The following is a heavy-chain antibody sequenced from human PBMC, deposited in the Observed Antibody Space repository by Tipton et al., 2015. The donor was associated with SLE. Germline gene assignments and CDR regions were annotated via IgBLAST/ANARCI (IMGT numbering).Heavy chain of an antibody. J-gene: IGHJ5*02. CDR2: IYYSGST. CDR1: GYSISSGYY. D-gene: IGHD5-18*01. V-gene: IGHV4-59*01. CDR3: ARGRVDTAMLTWFDP. Sequence: TLSLTCAVSGYSISSGYYWSWIRQPPGKGLEWIGYIYYSGSTNYNPSLKSRVTISIDTSKNLFSLKLSSVTAADTAVYYCARGRVDTAMLTWFDPWGQGTLVTVSS.